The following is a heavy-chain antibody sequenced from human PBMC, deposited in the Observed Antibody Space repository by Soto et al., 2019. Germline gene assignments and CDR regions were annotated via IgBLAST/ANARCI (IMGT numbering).Heavy chain of an antibody. CDR2: ISSDGSNK. V-gene: IGHV3-30*18. Sequence: QVQLVESGGGVVQPGRSLRLSCAASGFTFSNYAMHWVRQAPDKGLEWVAVISSDGSNKFYGDSVKGRFTISRDNSKNTTNLQMTSLRGEDTAVYYCAKDGRSVASFDYWGQGTLVTVSS. CDR3: AKDGRSVASFDY. CDR1: GFTFSNYA. J-gene: IGHJ4*02. D-gene: IGHD6-19*01.